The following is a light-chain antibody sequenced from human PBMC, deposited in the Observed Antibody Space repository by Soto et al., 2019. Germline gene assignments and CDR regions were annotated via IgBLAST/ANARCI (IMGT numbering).Light chain of an antibody. CDR2: DAS. J-gene: IGKJ4*01. Sequence: EIVLTQSPATLSLSPGERAALSCRASQSVSSYLAWYQQKPGQAPRLLIYDASKRAPGIPARFTGSGSGTDFTLTISSLELEDFAVYFCQQRSNWPSTFGGGTKVEI. CDR3: QQRSNWPST. V-gene: IGKV3-11*01. CDR1: QSVSSY.